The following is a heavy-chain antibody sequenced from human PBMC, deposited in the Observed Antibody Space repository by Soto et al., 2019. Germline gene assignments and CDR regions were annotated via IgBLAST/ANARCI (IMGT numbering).Heavy chain of an antibody. Sequence: SVKVSCKASGGTFSSYAISWVRQAPGQVLEWMGGIIPIFGTANYAQKFQGRVTITADESTSTAYMELSSLRSEDTAVYYCARAHDYYDYVWGSYRKAPKASYYYYGMDVWGQGTTVTVSS. CDR1: GGTFSSYA. D-gene: IGHD3-16*02. CDR2: IIPIFGTA. J-gene: IGHJ6*02. CDR3: ARAHDYYDYVWGSYRKAPKASYYYYGMDV. V-gene: IGHV1-69*13.